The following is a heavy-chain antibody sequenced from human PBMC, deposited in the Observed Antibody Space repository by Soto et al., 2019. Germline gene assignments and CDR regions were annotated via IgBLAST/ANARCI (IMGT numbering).Heavy chain of an antibody. V-gene: IGHV3-33*01. D-gene: IGHD6-19*01. CDR3: ARAAYTSGYYYFDH. J-gene: IGHJ4*02. CDR2: IWFDGSNK. CDR1: GFPFSSHA. Sequence: GGSLRLSCASSGFPFSSHAMHWVRQAPGKGLEWVANIWFDGSNKNYADSVKGRFTISRDNSKNTLFLQVNSLRAEDTAIYYCARAAYTSGYYYFDHWGQGTPVTVSS.